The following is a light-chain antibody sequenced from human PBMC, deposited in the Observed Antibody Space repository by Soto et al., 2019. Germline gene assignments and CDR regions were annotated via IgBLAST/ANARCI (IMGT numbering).Light chain of an antibody. CDR3: QSYDSSLRAVV. J-gene: IGLJ2*01. Sequence: QSVLTQPPSVSGAPGQRVTISCTGSSSNIGAGYDVHWYQHLPGTAPKLLIYGMTNRPSWVPDRFSGSKSGTSASLAITGLQAADEADYYCQSYDSSLRAVVFGGGTKLTVL. CDR2: GMT. V-gene: IGLV1-40*01. CDR1: SSNIGAGYD.